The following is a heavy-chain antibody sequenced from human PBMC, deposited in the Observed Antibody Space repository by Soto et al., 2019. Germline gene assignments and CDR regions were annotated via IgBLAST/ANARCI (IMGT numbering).Heavy chain of an antibody. CDR1: GGSFSGYY. Sequence: SETLSLTCAVYGGSFSGYYWSWIRPPPGKGLEWIGEINHSGSTNYNPSLKSRVTISVDTSKNQFSLKLSSVTAADTAVYYCARGLNYYDSSGLVGFDYWGQGTLVTVSS. CDR2: INHSGST. CDR3: ARGLNYYDSSGLVGFDY. D-gene: IGHD3-22*01. J-gene: IGHJ4*02. V-gene: IGHV4-34*01.